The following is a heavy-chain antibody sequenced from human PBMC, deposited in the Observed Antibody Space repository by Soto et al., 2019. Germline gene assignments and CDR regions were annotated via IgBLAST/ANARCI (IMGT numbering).Heavy chain of an antibody. D-gene: IGHD3-3*01. CDR2: IYYSGST. Sequence: SETLSLTCTVSGGSISSGGYYWSWIRQHPGKGLEWIGYIYYSGSTYYNPSLKSRVTISVDTSKNQFSLKLSSVTAADTAVYYCARETRDFWSGYYTGTDYWGQGTLVTVSS. CDR3: ARETRDFWSGYYTGTDY. V-gene: IGHV4-31*03. CDR1: GGSISSGGYY. J-gene: IGHJ4*02.